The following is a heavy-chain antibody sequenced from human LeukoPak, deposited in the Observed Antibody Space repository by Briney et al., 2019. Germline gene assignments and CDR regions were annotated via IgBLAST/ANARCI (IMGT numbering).Heavy chain of an antibody. V-gene: IGHV3-74*01. D-gene: IGHD5-18*01. CDR3: ATKRGYNYGLDY. J-gene: IGHJ4*02. CDR2: INSDGSST. Sequence: GGSLRLSCAASGFTFSNYWMHWVRQAPGKGLVWVSRINSDGSSTSYADSVKGRFTISRDNSKNTLYLQMNSLRAEDTAVYYCATKRGYNYGLDYWGQGTLVTVSS. CDR1: GFTFSNYW.